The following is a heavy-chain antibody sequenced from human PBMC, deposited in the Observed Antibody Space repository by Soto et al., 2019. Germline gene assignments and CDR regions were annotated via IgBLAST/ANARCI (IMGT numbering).Heavy chain of an antibody. CDR2: IYWDGFK. CDR3: SNKGGGDRILDS. J-gene: IGHJ4*02. CDR1: GFSLSTRGVG. D-gene: IGHD3-16*01. V-gene: IGHV2-5*02. Sequence: QITLKESGPTLVKPTQTLTLTCTFSGFSLSTRGVGVGWMRQPPGKALEWLALIYWDGFKHYSPSLESRLTIREDTAKNHVVLTMTTLDPVDTATYYCSNKGGGDRILDSWGQGTLVTVSS.